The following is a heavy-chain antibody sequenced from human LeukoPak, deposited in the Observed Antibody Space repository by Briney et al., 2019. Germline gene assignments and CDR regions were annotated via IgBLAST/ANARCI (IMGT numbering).Heavy chain of an antibody. D-gene: IGHD2-2*01. J-gene: IGHJ4*02. CDR3: ARSLGAQLPPIH. Sequence: SETLSLTCTVSGDSISSYYWSWIRQPPGKGPEWIGYIYYSGSTNYHPSLKSRVTISVDTSKNQFSLKLTSVTAADTAVYYCARSLGAQLPPIHWGQGTLVTVSS. V-gene: IGHV4-59*01. CDR2: IYYSGST. CDR1: GDSISSYY.